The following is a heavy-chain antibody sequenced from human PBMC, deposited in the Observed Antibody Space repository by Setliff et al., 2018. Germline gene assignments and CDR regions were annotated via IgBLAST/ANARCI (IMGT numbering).Heavy chain of an antibody. CDR2: ISGSGGVT. CDR3: VPGRGS. D-gene: IGHD6-25*01. CDR1: GFTFSHFA. V-gene: IGHV3-23*01. Sequence: GGSLRLSCAASGFTFSHFAVTWVRQSPGRGLEWVSSISGSGGVTNYGDSVRGRFTISRDNAQNTLYLHMNNLRAEDTAVFYCVPGRGSWGQGALVTVSS. J-gene: IGHJ5*02.